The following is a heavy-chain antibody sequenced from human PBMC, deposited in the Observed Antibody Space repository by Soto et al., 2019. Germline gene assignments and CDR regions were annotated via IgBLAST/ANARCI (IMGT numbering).Heavy chain of an antibody. CDR1: GFSFSSYA. D-gene: IGHD1-26*01. V-gene: IGHV3-23*01. Sequence: EVQLLESGGGLIQPGGSLRLSCSASGFSFSSYAMMWVRQAPGKGLEWVSVISGRGGSSYFADSAKGRFTISRDNSKNMLYLEMNSLRAEDTAIYFCAKGSIEYSASADYWGQGTLFIVSS. J-gene: IGHJ4*02. CDR3: AKGSIEYSASADY. CDR2: ISGRGGSS.